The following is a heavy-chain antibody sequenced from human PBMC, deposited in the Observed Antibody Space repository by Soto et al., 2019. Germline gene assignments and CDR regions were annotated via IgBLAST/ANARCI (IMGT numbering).Heavy chain of an antibody. CDR3: ARGYLGSFEY. CDR1: GFTFSSYS. CDR2: IGSSGDT. D-gene: IGHD7-27*01. Sequence: TGGALKLSFSASGFTFSSYSDHLVRQPTGKGLEWVSVIGSSGDTYNPGSVNGRFTLSRENAKSSLYIQMKRLGAEETGVYYCARGYLGSFEYWGQGTLVTVSS. J-gene: IGHJ4*02. V-gene: IGHV3-13*01.